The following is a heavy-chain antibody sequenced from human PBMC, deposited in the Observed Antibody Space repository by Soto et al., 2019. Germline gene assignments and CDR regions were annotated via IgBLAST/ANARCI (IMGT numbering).Heavy chain of an antibody. V-gene: IGHV3-30-3*01. CDR2: ISYDGSNK. D-gene: IGHD4-17*01. CDR1: GFTFSSYA. CDR3: VSHYGIDY. Sequence: QVQLVESGGGVVQPGRSLRLSCAASGFTFSSYAMHWVRQAPGKGLEWVAVISYDGSNKYYADSVKGRFSISRDNSKNTLYLQMNSLRAEDTAVYYCVSHYGIDYWGQGTLVTVSS. J-gene: IGHJ4*02.